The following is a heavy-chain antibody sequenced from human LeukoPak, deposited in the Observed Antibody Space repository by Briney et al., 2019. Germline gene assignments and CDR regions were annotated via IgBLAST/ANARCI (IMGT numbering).Heavy chain of an antibody. Sequence: SETLSLTCTVSGGSISSSSYYWGWIRQPPGKGLEWTGSIYYSGSTYYNPSLKSRVTISVDTSKNQFSLKLSSVTAADTAVYYCARVLYGSGSYNDWGQGTLVTVSS. V-gene: IGHV4-39*01. CDR2: IYYSGST. CDR1: GGSISSSSYY. J-gene: IGHJ4*02. CDR3: ARVLYGSGSYND. D-gene: IGHD3-10*01.